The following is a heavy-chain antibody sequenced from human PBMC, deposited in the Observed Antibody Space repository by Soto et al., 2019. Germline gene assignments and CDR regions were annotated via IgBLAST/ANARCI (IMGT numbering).Heavy chain of an antibody. CDR3: ARQKNAFLNGYYRYYGMDV. J-gene: IGHJ6*02. Sequence: GESLKISCKGSRYDFTTYWIGWVRQMPGKGLGWMGIIYPGDSDTRYSPSFQGQVTISADSSISTAYLQWSSLKASDTAMYYCARQKNAFLNGYYRYYGMDVWGQGTRVNVSS. CDR1: RYDFTTYW. D-gene: IGHD3-3*01. CDR2: IYPGDSDT. V-gene: IGHV5-51*01.